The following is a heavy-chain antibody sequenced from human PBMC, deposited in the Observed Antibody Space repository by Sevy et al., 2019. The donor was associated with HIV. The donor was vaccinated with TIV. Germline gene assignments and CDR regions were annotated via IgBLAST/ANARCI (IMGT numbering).Heavy chain of an antibody. CDR3: ARVRSIYVDTTHYYAMDV. Sequence: GGSLRLSCAASGFTFSSHAMNWVRQAPGKGLEWVSSITDTGYSIYYADSVQGRFTISRDNSKNTLYLQMDSLRADDTAVYYCARVRSIYVDTTHYYAMDVWGQGTTVTVSS. CDR2: ITDTGYSI. J-gene: IGHJ6*02. V-gene: IGHV3-23*01. CDR1: GFTFSSHA. D-gene: IGHD5-18*01.